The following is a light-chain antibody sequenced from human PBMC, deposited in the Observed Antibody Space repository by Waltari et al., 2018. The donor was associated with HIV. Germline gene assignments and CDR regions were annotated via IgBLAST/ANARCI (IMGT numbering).Light chain of an antibody. CDR2: EVT. CDR3: SSYANTNTVI. J-gene: IGLJ2*01. Sequence: QSALTQPASVSGSPGQSITISCSGTTSDVGSYDFFSWYQQHPGKAPKLMIHEVTKRASGTSTRFSGSKSGKTAYLTISGLQSEDEAVYYCSSYANTNTVIFGGGTKLTVL. V-gene: IGLV2-14*01. CDR1: TSDVGSYDF.